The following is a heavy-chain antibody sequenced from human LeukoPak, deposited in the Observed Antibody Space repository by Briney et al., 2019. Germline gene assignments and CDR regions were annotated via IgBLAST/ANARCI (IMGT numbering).Heavy chain of an antibody. CDR3: AKDLLKQQLVMGSNAFDI. CDR1: GFTFSSYG. D-gene: IGHD6-13*01. V-gene: IGHV3-30*02. J-gene: IGHJ3*02. CDR2: IRYDGNNK. Sequence: GGSLRLSCAASGFTFSSYGMHWARQAPGKGLEWVAFIRYDGNNKYYADSVKGRFTISRDNSKNTLYLQMNSLRAEDTAVYYCAKDLLKQQLVMGSNAFDIWGQGTMVTVSS.